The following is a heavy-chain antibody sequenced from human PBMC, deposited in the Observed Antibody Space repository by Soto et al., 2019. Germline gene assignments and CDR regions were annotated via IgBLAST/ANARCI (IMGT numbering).Heavy chain of an antibody. J-gene: IGHJ6*02. Sequence: SGPTLVNPTQTLTLTCTFSGFSLSTSGMCVSWIRQPPGKALEWLALIDWDDDKYYSTSLKTRLTISKDTSKNQVVLTMTNMDPVDTATYYCARTYSSSSSLYYYYCMDVWCQGTTRTRS. V-gene: IGHV2-70*01. CDR1: GFSLSTSGMC. CDR2: IDWDDDK. D-gene: IGHD6-6*01. CDR3: ARTYSSSSSLYYYYCMDV.